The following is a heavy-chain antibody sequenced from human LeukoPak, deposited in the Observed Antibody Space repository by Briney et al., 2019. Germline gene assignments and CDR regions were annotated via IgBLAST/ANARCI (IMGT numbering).Heavy chain of an antibody. CDR1: GGSISSYY. CDR2: VYYSGRT. J-gene: IGHJ6*02. Sequence: SETLSLTCTVSGGSISSYYWSWIRQPPGKGLEWIGYVYYSGRTNYNPSLKSRVTISVDTSKNQFSLRLSSVTAADTAVYYCARTFSESYYYYGMDVWGQGTTVTVSS. D-gene: IGHD1-26*01. V-gene: IGHV4-59*01. CDR3: ARTFSESYYYYGMDV.